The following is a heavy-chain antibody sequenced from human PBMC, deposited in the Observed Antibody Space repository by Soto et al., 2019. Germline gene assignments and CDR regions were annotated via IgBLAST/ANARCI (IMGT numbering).Heavy chain of an antibody. V-gene: IGHV4-59*01. Sequence: TSETLSLTCTVSGGSISSYYWSWIRQPPGKGLEWIGYIYYSGSTNYNPSLKSRVTISVDTSKNQFSLKLSSVTAADTAVYYCARVLRFLEWLSTSYWFDPWGQGTLVTVSS. J-gene: IGHJ5*02. CDR1: GGSISSYY. D-gene: IGHD3-3*01. CDR3: ARVLRFLEWLSTSYWFDP. CDR2: IYYSGST.